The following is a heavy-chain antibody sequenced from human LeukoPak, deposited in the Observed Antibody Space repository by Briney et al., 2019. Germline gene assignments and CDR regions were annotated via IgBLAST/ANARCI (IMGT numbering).Heavy chain of an antibody. CDR3: ARGWCSTTTCYLPDY. Sequence: SETLSLTCTVPGGSMNSFYWSWIRQPAGKGLEWIGRIYASGSSNYNPSLKSRLTISIDNSKNQFSLKLTSVTAADTAVYYCARGWCSTTTCYLPDYWGQGTLVTVSS. D-gene: IGHD2-2*01. V-gene: IGHV4-4*07. J-gene: IGHJ4*02. CDR1: GGSMNSFY. CDR2: IYASGSS.